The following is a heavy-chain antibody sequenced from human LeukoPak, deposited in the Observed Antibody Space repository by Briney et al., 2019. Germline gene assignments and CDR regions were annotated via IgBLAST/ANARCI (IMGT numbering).Heavy chain of an antibody. Sequence: PGGSLRLSCVTSGFTFTNHWMSWVRQAPGKGLEWVANIKEDGGHKNYVDSVKGRFSISRDNAKNSLYLQMNSLRAGDTAAYYCARAAYSSTWYSRYFDLWGRGTLVTVSS. D-gene: IGHD6-13*01. CDR3: ARAAYSSTWYSRYFDL. J-gene: IGHJ2*01. CDR2: IKEDGGHK. V-gene: IGHV3-7*01. CDR1: GFTFTNHW.